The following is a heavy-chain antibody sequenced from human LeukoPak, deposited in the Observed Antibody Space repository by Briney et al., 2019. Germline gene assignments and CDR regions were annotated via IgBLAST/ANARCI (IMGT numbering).Heavy chain of an antibody. CDR2: INPNTGGT. Sequence: ASVKVSCKASGYTFTGYYIHWVRQAPGQGLEWMGWINPNTGGTNYAQKFQGRVTMTRDTSITTAHMELSRLTSDDTALYYCARTGAYYSGMYYFDYWGQGTLVIVSS. D-gene: IGHD3-22*01. V-gene: IGHV1-2*02. CDR1: GYTFTGYY. CDR3: ARTGAYYSGMYYFDY. J-gene: IGHJ4*02.